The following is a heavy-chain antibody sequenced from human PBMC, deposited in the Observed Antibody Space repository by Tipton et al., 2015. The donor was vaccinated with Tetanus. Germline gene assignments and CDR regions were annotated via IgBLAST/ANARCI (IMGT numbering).Heavy chain of an antibody. CDR3: AQDESATFYNYGMGV. CDR2: INPASGAT. V-gene: IGHV1-2*02. CDR1: GSNFIRHF. Sequence: QSGPEVKKPGASVRVSCKTSGSNFIRHFVQWVRLAPGQGLQWVGWINPASGATNYAQSFQARIAMTRDTSIYTVYMGLSGLRSDDTAVYYCAQDESATFYNYGMGVWGQGPSVIVSS. D-gene: IGHD2/OR15-2a*01. J-gene: IGHJ6*02.